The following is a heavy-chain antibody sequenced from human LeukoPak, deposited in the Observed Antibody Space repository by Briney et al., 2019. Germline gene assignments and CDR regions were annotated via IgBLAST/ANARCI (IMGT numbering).Heavy chain of an antibody. D-gene: IGHD2-15*01. CDR2: IYYSGST. J-gene: IGHJ3*02. CDR3: ASYCSGGSCYDRGFNDAFDI. V-gene: IGHV4-39*07. Sequence: PSETLSLTCTVSGGSISSSSYYWGWIRQPPGKGLEWIGSIYYSGSTYYNPSLKSRVTISVDTSKNQFSLKLSSVTAADTAVYYCASYCSGGSCYDRGFNDAFDIWGQGTMVTVSS. CDR1: GGSISSSSYY.